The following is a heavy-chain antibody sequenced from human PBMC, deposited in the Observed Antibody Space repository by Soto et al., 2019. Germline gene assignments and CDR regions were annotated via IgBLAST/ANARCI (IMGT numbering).Heavy chain of an antibody. V-gene: IGHV1-3*01. J-gene: IGHJ4*02. Sequence: ASVKVSCQTSGGTFTNYAVPWVRQAPGQGLEWMGWINAGNGNTKYSQKFQGRVTITRDTSASTAYMELSSLRSEDTAVYYCGREGHDSSGYYYLPFDYWGQGTLVTVSS. D-gene: IGHD3-22*01. CDR3: GREGHDSSGYYYLPFDY. CDR2: INAGNGNT. CDR1: GGTFTNYA.